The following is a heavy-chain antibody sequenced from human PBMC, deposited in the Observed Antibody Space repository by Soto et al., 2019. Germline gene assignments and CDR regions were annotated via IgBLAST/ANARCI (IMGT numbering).Heavy chain of an antibody. CDR1: GGSISSGDYY. D-gene: IGHD5-12*01. Sequence: LSLTCTVSGGSISSGDYYWSWIRQPPGKGLEWIGYIYYSGSTYYNPSLKSRVTISVDTSKNQFSLKLSSVTAADTAVYYCARAWTLNWFDPWGQGTLVTVSS. V-gene: IGHV4-30-4*01. J-gene: IGHJ5*02. CDR3: ARAWTLNWFDP. CDR2: IYYSGST.